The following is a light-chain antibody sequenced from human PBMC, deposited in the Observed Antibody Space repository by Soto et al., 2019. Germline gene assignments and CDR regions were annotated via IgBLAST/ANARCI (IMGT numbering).Light chain of an antibody. J-gene: IGLJ1*01. CDR3: AAWDDSLSVYV. Sequence: QSVLTQAPSTSGTPGQRVTISCSGSSSTIGSNHVYWYQQVPGTAPKLLIYRNNQRPSGVPDRFSGSKSGTSASLAISGLRSEDEAEYYCAAWDDSLSVYVFGTGTRVTV. CDR2: RNN. V-gene: IGLV1-47*01. CDR1: SSTIGSNH.